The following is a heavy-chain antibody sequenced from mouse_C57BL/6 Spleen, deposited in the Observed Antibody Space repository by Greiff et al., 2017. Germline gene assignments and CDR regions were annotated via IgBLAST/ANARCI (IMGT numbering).Heavy chain of an antibody. D-gene: IGHD2-4*01. J-gene: IGHJ2*01. Sequence: EVMLVESGGGLVKPGGSLKLSCAASGFTFSSYAMSWVRQTPETRLEWVATISDGGSYTYYPDNVKGRCTISRDNAKNNLYLQMSHLKSEDTAMYYCARDNYDYGLDYWGQGTTLTVSS. CDR1: GFTFSSYA. CDR2: ISDGGSYT. V-gene: IGHV5-4*01. CDR3: ARDNYDYGLDY.